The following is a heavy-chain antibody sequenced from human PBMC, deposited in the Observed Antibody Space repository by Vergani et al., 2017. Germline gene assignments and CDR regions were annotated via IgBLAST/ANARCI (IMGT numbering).Heavy chain of an antibody. CDR3: ARDHGGNSHYDY. CDR2: IWYDGSNK. J-gene: IGHJ4*02. D-gene: IGHD4-23*01. Sequence: QVQLVESGGGVVQPGRSLRLSCAASGFTFSSYGMHWVRQAPGKGLEWVAVIWYDGSNKYYADSVKGRFTISRDNSKNTLYLQMNSLRAEDTAVYYCARDHGGNSHYDYWGQGTLVTVSS. CDR1: GFTFSSYG. V-gene: IGHV3-33*01.